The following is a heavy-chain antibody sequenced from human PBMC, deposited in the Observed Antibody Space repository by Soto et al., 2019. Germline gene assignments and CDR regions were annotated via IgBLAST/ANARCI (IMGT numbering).Heavy chain of an antibody. CDR1: RFTIGNYW. V-gene: IGHV3-7*01. J-gene: IGHJ4*02. D-gene: IGHD3-10*01. Sequence: EVLLLESGGGLVQPGGSLTLSCAASRFTIGNYWMNWVRQAPGKGLEWVANIKGDGSEKYYVGSVEGRFTISRDNTKNSLDLQMNSLRVEDTAVYYCAAGFPPEFWGQGTLVTVSS. CDR2: IKGDGSEK. CDR3: AAGFPPEF.